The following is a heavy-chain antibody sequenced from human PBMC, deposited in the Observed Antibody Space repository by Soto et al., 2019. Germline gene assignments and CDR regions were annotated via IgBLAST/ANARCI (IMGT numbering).Heavy chain of an antibody. CDR2: IYTSGST. Sequence: PSETLSLTCTVSGGSISSYYWSWIRQPAGKGLEWIGRIYTSGSTNYNPSLKSRVTMSVDTSKNQFSLRLSSVTAADTAVYYCARGGDYYYDSSGPNGMDVWGQGTTVTVSS. J-gene: IGHJ6*02. V-gene: IGHV4-4*07. D-gene: IGHD3-22*01. CDR1: GGSISSYY. CDR3: ARGGDYYYDSSGPNGMDV.